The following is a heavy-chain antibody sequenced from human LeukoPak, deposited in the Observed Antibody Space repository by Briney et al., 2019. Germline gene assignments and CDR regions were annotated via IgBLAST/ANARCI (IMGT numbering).Heavy chain of an antibody. CDR1: GFTFSSYA. J-gene: IGHJ4*01. Sequence: PGRSLRLSCAASGFTFSSYAMYWVRDAPGKGLGWGAVISYDGSNKYYADSVKGRFTISRDNSKNTLYLQMSGVKAEVSAVYCCARVVYYGSWSPLGYWGQGTLVTVSS. V-gene: IGHV3-30*04. CDR2: ISYDGSNK. CDR3: ARVVYYGSWSPLGY. D-gene: IGHD3-10*01.